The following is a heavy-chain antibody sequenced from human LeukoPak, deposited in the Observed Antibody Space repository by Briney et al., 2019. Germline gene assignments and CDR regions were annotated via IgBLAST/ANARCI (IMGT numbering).Heavy chain of an antibody. CDR2: IIPIFGTA. CDR3: ARDPGYSYGSEDYYFDY. CDR1: GYTFTSYA. J-gene: IGHJ4*02. Sequence: SVKVSCKASGYTFTSYAMNWVRQAPGQGLEWMGGIIPIFGTANYAQKFQGRVTITADKSTSTAYMELSSLRSEDTAVYYCARDPGYSYGSEDYYFDYWGQGTLVTVSS. D-gene: IGHD5-18*01. V-gene: IGHV1-69*06.